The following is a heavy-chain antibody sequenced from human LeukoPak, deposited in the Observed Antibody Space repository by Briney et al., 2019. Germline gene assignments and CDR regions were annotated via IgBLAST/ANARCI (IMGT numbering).Heavy chain of an antibody. Sequence: ASVKVSCKASGYTXTSYGISGVRQAPGQGLEWMGWISAYNGNTNYAQKLQGRVTMTTDTSTSTAYMELRSLRSDDTAVYYCARDKAYYDILTGYYLGYYYYYGMDVWGQGTTVTVSS. CDR3: ARDKAYYDILTGYYLGYYYYYGMDV. V-gene: IGHV1-18*01. CDR2: ISAYNGNT. CDR1: GYTXTSYG. D-gene: IGHD3-9*01. J-gene: IGHJ6*02.